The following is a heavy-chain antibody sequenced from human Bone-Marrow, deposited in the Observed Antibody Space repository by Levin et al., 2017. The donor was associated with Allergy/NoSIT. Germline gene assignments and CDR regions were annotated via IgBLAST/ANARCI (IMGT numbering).Heavy chain of an antibody. CDR1: GFTFSSYG. V-gene: IGHV3-30*18. Sequence: GGSLRLSCAASGFTFSSYGMHWVRQAPGKGLEWVAVISYDGSNKYYADSVKGRFTISRDNSKNTLYLQMNSLRAEDTAVYYCAKNEWLFQVLSYFDYWGQGTLVTVSS. CDR2: ISYDGSNK. J-gene: IGHJ4*02. D-gene: IGHD3-3*01. CDR3: AKNEWLFQVLSYFDY.